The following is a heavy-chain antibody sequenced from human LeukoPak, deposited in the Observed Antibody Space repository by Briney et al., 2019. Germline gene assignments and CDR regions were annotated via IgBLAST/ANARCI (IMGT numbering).Heavy chain of an antibody. D-gene: IGHD6-13*01. J-gene: IGHJ4*02. V-gene: IGHV4-34*01. Sequence: SETLSLTCAVYGGSFSGYYWSWVRQPPGKGLEWIGEINHSGSTNYNPSLKSRVTISVDTSKNQFSLKLSSVTAADTAVYYCAKGAAGRNYWGQGTLVTVSS. CDR3: AKGAAGRNY. CDR2: INHSGST. CDR1: GGSFSGYY.